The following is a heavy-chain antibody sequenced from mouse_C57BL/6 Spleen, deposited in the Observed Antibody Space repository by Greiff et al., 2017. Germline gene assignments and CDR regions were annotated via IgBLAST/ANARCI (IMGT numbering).Heavy chain of an antibody. J-gene: IGHJ3*01. V-gene: IGHV1-69*01. Sequence: QVQLKQPGAELVMPGASVKLSCKASGYTFTSYWMHWVKQRPGQGLEWIGEIDPSDSYTNYNQKFKGKSTLTVDKSSSTAYMQLSSLTSEDSAVYYCARDYSNWFAYWGQGTLVTVSA. CDR2: IDPSDSYT. D-gene: IGHD2-5*01. CDR1: GYTFTSYW. CDR3: ARDYSNWFAY.